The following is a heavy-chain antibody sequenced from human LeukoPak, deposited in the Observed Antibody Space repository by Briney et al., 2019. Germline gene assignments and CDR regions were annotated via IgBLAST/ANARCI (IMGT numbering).Heavy chain of an antibody. CDR3: ARDAYSSSFLDAFDI. V-gene: IGHV3-7*01. Sequence: GGSLRLSCAASGFTFSSYWMSWVRQAPGKGLEWVANIKQDGSEKYYVDSVKGRFTISRDNAKNSLYLQMNSLRAEDTAVYYCARDAYSSSFLDAFDIWGQGTMVTVSS. D-gene: IGHD6-6*01. CDR2: IKQDGSEK. CDR1: GFTFSSYW. J-gene: IGHJ3*02.